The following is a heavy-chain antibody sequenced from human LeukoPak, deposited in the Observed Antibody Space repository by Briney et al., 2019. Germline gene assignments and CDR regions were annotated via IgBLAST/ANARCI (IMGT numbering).Heavy chain of an antibody. V-gene: IGHV3-11*04. D-gene: IGHD2-15*01. J-gene: IGHJ4*02. CDR3: ARAEGLVVVAATIDY. CDR2: ISSSASTI. Sequence: PGGSLRLACAASGFTFTDYYMSWNRQAPGKGLEWVSYISSSASTIYYADSVKGRFTISTDNAKNSLYLQMNSLRAEDTAVYYCARAEGLVVVAATIDYWGQGTLVTVSS. CDR1: GFTFTDYY.